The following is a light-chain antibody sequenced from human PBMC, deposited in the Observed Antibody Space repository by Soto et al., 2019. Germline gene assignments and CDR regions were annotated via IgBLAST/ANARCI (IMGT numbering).Light chain of an antibody. Sequence: EIVMTPSPATLSVSPGERATLSCRASQSVSSNLAWYQQKPGQAPRLLIYGASTRATSIPARFSGSGSGTDFTLTISSLQSEDFTVYYCQQYNNWLLTCGQGTKGDIK. CDR3: QQYNNWLLT. J-gene: IGKJ1*01. CDR2: GAS. CDR1: QSVSSN. V-gene: IGKV3-15*01.